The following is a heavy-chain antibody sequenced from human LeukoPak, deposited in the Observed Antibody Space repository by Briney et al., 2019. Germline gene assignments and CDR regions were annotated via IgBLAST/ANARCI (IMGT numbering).Heavy chain of an antibody. CDR3: AKSREEIRGLDAFDI. Sequence: KPSETLSLTCAVSGGSISSGGYSWSWIRQPPGKGLEWIGYIYHSGSTYYNPSLKSRVTISVDRSKNQFSLKLSSVTAADTAVYYCAKSREEIRGLDAFDIWGQGTMVTVSS. J-gene: IGHJ3*02. D-gene: IGHD5-24*01. V-gene: IGHV4-30-2*01. CDR2: IYHSGST. CDR1: GGSISSGGYS.